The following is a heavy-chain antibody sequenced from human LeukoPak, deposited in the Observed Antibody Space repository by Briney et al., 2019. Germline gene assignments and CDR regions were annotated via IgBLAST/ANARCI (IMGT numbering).Heavy chain of an antibody. J-gene: IGHJ4*02. CDR2: ISGSGGST. V-gene: IGHV3-23*01. D-gene: IGHD3-22*01. CDR3: AKVGYYYDSSGYYYFDY. Sequence: PGGSLRLSCSASGFTFSSYAMSWVRQVPGKGLEWVSAISGSGGSTYYADSVKGRFTISRDNSKNTLYLQMNSLRAEDTAVYYCAKVGYYYDSSGYYYFDYWGQGTLVTVSS. CDR1: GFTFSSYA.